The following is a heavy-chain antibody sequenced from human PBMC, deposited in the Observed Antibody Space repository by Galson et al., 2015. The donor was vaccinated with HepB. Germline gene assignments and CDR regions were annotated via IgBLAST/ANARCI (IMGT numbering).Heavy chain of an antibody. D-gene: IGHD2-21*01. Sequence: SVKVSCKASGYTFTSYGISWVRQAPGQGLEWMGWISAYNGNTNYAQKLQGRVTMTTDTSTSTAYMELRSLRSDDTAVYYCARVTVEYCGGDCYSYYYYGMDVWGQGTTVTVSS. CDR1: GYTFTSYG. CDR2: ISAYNGNT. V-gene: IGHV1-18*01. CDR3: ARVTVEYCGGDCYSYYYYGMDV. J-gene: IGHJ6*02.